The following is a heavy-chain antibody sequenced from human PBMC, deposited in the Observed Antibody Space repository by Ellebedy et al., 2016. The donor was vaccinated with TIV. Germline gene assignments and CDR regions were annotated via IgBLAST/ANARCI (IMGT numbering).Heavy chain of an antibody. CDR1: GGTLSDNG. Sequence: SVKVSCXPSGGTLSDNGITWVRQAPAQGLDWMGGIFPMFGTSNYAQEFQDRVTFTVDEATNTFSMQLRSLRFEDTAVYYCARNLRYCSGNTCPSSDAFDIWGQGTLVTVSA. CDR3: ARNLRYCSGNTCPSSDAFDI. V-gene: IGHV1-69*13. CDR2: IFPMFGTS. D-gene: IGHD2-15*01. J-gene: IGHJ3*02.